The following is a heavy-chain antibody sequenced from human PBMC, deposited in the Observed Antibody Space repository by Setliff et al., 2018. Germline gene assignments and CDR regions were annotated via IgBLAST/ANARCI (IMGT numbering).Heavy chain of an antibody. Sequence: SETLSLTCTVSGGSISSYYWSWIRQPAGKGLEWIGRIYTNGGTNYNPSLKSRVTMSVDTSKNQFSLKLSSVTAADTAVYYCARGIITMVRGVITFSYYFDYWGQGTLVTVSS. D-gene: IGHD3-10*01. CDR2: IYTNGGT. V-gene: IGHV4-4*07. CDR3: ARGIITMVRGVITFSYYFDY. CDR1: GGSISSYY. J-gene: IGHJ4*02.